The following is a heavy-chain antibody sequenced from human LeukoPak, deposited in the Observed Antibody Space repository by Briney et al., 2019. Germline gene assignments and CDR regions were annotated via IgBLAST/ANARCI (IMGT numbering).Heavy chain of an antibody. CDR3: AKDLHPQWLARTVDY. D-gene: IGHD6-19*01. J-gene: IGHJ4*02. CDR2: INPSGGST. CDR1: GYTFTSYY. V-gene: IGHV1-46*01. Sequence: GASVKVSCKASGYTFTSYYMHWVRQAPGQGLEWMGIINPSGGSTSYAQKFQGRVTMTRDMSTSTVYMELSSLRSEDTAVYYCAKDLHPQWLARTVDYWGQGTLVTVSS.